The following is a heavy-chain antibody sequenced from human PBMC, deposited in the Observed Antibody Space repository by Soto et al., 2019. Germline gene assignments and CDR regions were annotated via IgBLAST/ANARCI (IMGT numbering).Heavy chain of an antibody. CDR1: GFTFSSYA. D-gene: IGHD3-3*01. J-gene: IGHJ4*02. Sequence: PGGSLRLSCAASGFTFSSYAMSWVRQAPGKGLEWVSAISGSGGSTYYADSVKGRFTISRDNSKNTLYLQMNSLRAEDTAVYYCARDSRKITIFGVVEHDYWGQGTLVTVSS. CDR2: ISGSGGST. V-gene: IGHV3-23*01. CDR3: ARDSRKITIFGVVEHDY.